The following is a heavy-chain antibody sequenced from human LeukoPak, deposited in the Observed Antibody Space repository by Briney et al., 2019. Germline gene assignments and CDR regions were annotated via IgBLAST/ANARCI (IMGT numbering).Heavy chain of an antibody. CDR3: ATPEGRYFDRPLDY. CDR2: INPNSGGT. V-gene: IGHV1-2*02. Sequence: GASVKVSCKASGYTFTGYYMHWVRQAPGQGLEWMGWINPNSGGTNYAQKFQGRVTITRDTSASTAYMELSSLRSEDTAVYYCATPEGRYFDRPLDYWGQGTLVTVSS. D-gene: IGHD3-9*01. J-gene: IGHJ4*02. CDR1: GYTFTGYY.